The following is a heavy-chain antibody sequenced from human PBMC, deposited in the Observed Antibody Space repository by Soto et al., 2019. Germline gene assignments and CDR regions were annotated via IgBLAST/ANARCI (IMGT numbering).Heavy chain of an antibody. CDR3: ARGDPMYGSWFDP. D-gene: IGHD4-17*01. Sequence: ASVKVSCKASGYTFTGYYMHWVRQAPGQGLEWMGCINPNSGGTNYAQKFQGRVTMTRDTSISTAYMELSRLRSDDTAVYYCARGDPMYGSWFDPWGQGTLVTVSS. J-gene: IGHJ5*02. CDR2: INPNSGGT. CDR1: GYTFTGYY. V-gene: IGHV1-2*02.